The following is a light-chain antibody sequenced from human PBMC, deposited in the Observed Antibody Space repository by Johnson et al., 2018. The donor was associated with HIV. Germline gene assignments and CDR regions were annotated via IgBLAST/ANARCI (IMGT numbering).Light chain of an antibody. V-gene: IGLV1-51*02. CDR1: SSNIGNNY. Sequence: QSVLTQPPSVSAAPGQKVTISCSGSSSNIGNNYVSWYQQLPGTAPKLLIYENNKRPSGIPDRFSGSKSGTSATLGINGLQTGDEAGYSCGTLDSSLSEGVYGTGTKVTVL. CDR2: ENN. CDR3: GTLDSSLSEGV. J-gene: IGLJ1*01.